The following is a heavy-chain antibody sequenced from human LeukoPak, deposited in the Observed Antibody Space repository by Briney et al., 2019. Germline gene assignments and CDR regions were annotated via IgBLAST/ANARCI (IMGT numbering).Heavy chain of an antibody. CDR3: AKAGRGVNGDYPFDY. D-gene: IGHD4-17*01. Sequence: GGSLRLSCAASGFTFDDYAMHWVRQAPGKGLEWVSGISWNSGSIGYADSVKGRFTISRDNAKNSLYLQMNSLRAEDTALYYCAKAGRGVNGDYPFDYWGQGTLVTVSS. CDR2: ISWNSGSI. J-gene: IGHJ4*02. V-gene: IGHV3-9*01. CDR1: GFTFDDYA.